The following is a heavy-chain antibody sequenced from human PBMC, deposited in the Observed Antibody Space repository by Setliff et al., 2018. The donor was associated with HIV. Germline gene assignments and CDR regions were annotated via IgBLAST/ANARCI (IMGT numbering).Heavy chain of an antibody. CDR3: ARAGGGGRWLHLSYWYFDL. J-gene: IGHJ2*01. Sequence: PGGSLRLSCAASGFTFSSYWMHWVRQAPGKGLVWVSRIKSDGSYTSYADSAKGRFTISRDNAKNTLYLQMSSLRAEDTAVYYCARAGGGGRWLHLSYWYFDLWGRGTLVTVSS. CDR2: IKSDGSYT. D-gene: IGHD3-16*01. CDR1: GFTFSSYW. V-gene: IGHV3-74*01.